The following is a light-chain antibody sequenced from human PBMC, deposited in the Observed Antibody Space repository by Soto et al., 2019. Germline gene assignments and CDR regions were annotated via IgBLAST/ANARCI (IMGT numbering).Light chain of an antibody. CDR2: DVR. CDR1: SSDVGGYNY. Sequence: QSALTQPASVSGSPGQSITISCTGTSSDVGGYNYVSWFQQHPGKAPKLMIYDVRNRPSGISNRFSGSKSGNTASLTISGHQAEDEADYYCNSYTSSSTYVFGTGTKLTVL. J-gene: IGLJ1*01. V-gene: IGLV2-14*01. CDR3: NSYTSSSTYV.